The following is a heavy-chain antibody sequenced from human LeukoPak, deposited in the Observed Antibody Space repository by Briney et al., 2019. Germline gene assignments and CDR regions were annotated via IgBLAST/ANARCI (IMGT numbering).Heavy chain of an antibody. CDR3: AMNLYSYLI. CDR2: ISYDGSNK. V-gene: IGHV3-30*04. CDR1: GFTFSSYA. J-gene: IGHJ4*02. D-gene: IGHD5-18*01. Sequence: PGRSLRLSWAASGFTFSSYAMHWVRQAPGKGLEWVAVISYDGSNKYYADSVKGRFTISRDNSKNTLYLQMNSLRAEDTAVYYCAMNLYSYLIWGQGTLVTVSS.